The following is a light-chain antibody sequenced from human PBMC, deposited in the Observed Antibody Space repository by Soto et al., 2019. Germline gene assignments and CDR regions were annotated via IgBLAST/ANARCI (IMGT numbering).Light chain of an antibody. CDR3: QQRSNWPWT. V-gene: IGKV3-15*01. Sequence: EIVMTQSPASLSASPGERITLSCKASQSIANNLAWHQQKPGQAPRLLMYGASTRAADIPARFSGSGSGTDFTLTISSLEPEDFAVYYCQQRSNWPWTFGQGTKVDIK. CDR2: GAS. J-gene: IGKJ1*01. CDR1: QSIANN.